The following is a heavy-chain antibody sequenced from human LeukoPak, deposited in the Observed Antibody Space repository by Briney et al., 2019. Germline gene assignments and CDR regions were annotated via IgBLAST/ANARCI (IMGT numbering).Heavy chain of an antibody. J-gene: IGHJ4*02. D-gene: IGHD3-3*01. CDR3: AKDKGYDFWTFFDY. CDR1: GFTFSSYA. V-gene: IGHV3-23*01. Sequence: GGSLRLSCAASGFTFSSYAMSWVRQAPGNGLEWVSAISGSGGSTYYADSVKGRFTISRDNSKNTLYLQMNSLRAEDTAVYYCAKDKGYDFWTFFDYWGQGTLVTVSS. CDR2: ISGSGGST.